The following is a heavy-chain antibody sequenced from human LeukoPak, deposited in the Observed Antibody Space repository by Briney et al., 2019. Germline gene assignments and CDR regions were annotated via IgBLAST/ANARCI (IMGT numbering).Heavy chain of an antibody. J-gene: IGHJ5*02. CDR1: GFTFSSYW. CDR2: IKQDGSEK. D-gene: IGHD6-19*01. Sequence: PGGSLRLSCAASGFTFSSYWMSWVRQAPGKGLEWVANIKQDGSEKYYVDSVKGRFTISRDNAKNSLYLQMNSLRAEDTAVYYCARDGVRQWLVHWFDPWGQGTLVTVSS. CDR3: ARDGVRQWLVHWFDP. V-gene: IGHV3-7*01.